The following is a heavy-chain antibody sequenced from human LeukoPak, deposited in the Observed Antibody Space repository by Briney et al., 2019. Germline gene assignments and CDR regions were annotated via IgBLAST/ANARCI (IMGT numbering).Heavy chain of an antibody. CDR3: ARHARSIVVVVAASSPFDY. D-gene: IGHD2-15*01. Sequence: PSETLSLTSTVSGASLRSNNYYWGWIRQPPGKGLGGIGGIYYSGRTYYNPPLKSQVTISVDTSKNQFSLKPSSVTAADTAVYYWARHARSIVVVVAASSPFDYWGQGTLVTVSS. CDR1: GASLRSNNYY. CDR2: IYYSGRT. V-gene: IGHV4-39*01. J-gene: IGHJ4*02.